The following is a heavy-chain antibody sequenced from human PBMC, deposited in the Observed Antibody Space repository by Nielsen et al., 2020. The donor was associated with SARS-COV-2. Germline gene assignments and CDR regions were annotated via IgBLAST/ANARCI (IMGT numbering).Heavy chain of an antibody. J-gene: IGHJ6*02. V-gene: IGHV4-59*01. CDR2: ISNSGTA. CDR3: ARDHGYNYAYGHYYYGMDV. Sequence: WILQPPGKGLEWIGYISNSGTAAYNPSLQSRVTISVDTSKNQLSLKLSSVTAADTAVYYCARDHGYNYAYGHYYYGMDVWGQGTTVTVSS. D-gene: IGHD5-24*01.